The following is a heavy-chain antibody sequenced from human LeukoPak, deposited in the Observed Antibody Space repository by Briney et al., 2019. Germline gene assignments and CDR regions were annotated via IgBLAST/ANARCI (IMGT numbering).Heavy chain of an antibody. D-gene: IGHD5-12*01. CDR3: AREGYSPYRLTYANHAFDI. V-gene: IGHV4-31*03. CDR2: IYYSGST. J-gene: IGHJ3*02. Sequence: SETLSLTCTVSGGSISSGGYYWSWIRQHPGKGLEWIGYIYYSGSTYYNPSLKSRVTISVDTSKNQFSLKLSSVTAADTAVYYCAREGYSPYRLTYANHAFDIWGQGTMVTVSS. CDR1: GGSISSGGYY.